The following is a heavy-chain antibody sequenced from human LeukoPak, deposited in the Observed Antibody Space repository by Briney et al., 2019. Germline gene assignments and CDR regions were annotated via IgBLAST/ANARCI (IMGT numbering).Heavy chain of an antibody. CDR2: ISDSGDNT. Sequence: GGSLTLSCAASGFTFSSYAMSWVRQAPGKGLEWVSSISDSGDNTYYADSVKGRFTISRDISKNTLYLQMNSLRAEDTAIYYCAKDDRRVVVVAATDYWGQGTLVTVSS. V-gene: IGHV3-23*01. CDR3: AKDDRRVVVVAATDY. J-gene: IGHJ4*02. CDR1: GFTFSSYA. D-gene: IGHD2-15*01.